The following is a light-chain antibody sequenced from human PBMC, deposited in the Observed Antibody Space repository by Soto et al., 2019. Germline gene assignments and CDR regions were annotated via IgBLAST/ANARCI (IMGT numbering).Light chain of an antibody. CDR3: QQRSDWPPEVT. CDR2: GAS. J-gene: IGKJ5*01. V-gene: IGKV3-11*01. Sequence: EIVMTQSPATLSVSPGERVTLSCRASQSVSGHLAWYQQKPGQAPRLIISGASFRATGIPPRFSGSGSGTDFTLTIISLEPEDFAVYYCQQRSDWPPEVTFGQGTRVEIK. CDR1: QSVSGH.